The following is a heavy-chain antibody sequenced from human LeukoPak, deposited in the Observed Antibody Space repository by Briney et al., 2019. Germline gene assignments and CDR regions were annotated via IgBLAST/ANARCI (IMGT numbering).Heavy chain of an antibody. CDR3: ARAYGDLDY. CDR2: MNPNSGNT. Sequence: ASVKVSCKASGYTFTSYDINWVRQASGQGLEWMGWMNPNSGNTGFAQKFQGRVTLTRSTSISTAYMGLSSLKSEDTAVYYCARAYGDLDYWGQGTLVTVSS. CDR1: GYTFTSYD. D-gene: IGHD4-17*01. V-gene: IGHV1-8*01. J-gene: IGHJ4*02.